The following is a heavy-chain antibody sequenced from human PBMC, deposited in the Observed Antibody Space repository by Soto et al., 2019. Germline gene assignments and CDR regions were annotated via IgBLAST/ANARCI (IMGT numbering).Heavy chain of an antibody. Sequence: SETLSLTCTVSGGSSSSGGYYWSWIRQHPGKGLEWIGYSYYSVSTYYNPSLKSRVTISVDTSKKQFSLKVSSVTVADTAVYYCARGIAAGGTTDYWGQGTLVTVSS. CDR2: SYYSVST. V-gene: IGHV4-31*03. D-gene: IGHD6-13*01. CDR1: GGSSSSGGYY. J-gene: IGHJ4*02. CDR3: ARGIAAGGTTDY.